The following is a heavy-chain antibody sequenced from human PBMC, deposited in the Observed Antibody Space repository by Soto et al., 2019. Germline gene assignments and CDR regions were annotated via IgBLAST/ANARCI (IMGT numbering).Heavy chain of an antibody. Sequence: PGGSLRLSCAASGFTFSSYGMHWVRQAPGKGLEWVAVIWYDGSNKYYADSVKGRFTISRDNSKNTLYLQMNSLRAEDTAVYYCARDLDIVATITKYYFDYWGQGTLVTVSS. D-gene: IGHD5-12*01. CDR3: ARDLDIVATITKYYFDY. V-gene: IGHV3-33*01. J-gene: IGHJ4*02. CDR1: GFTFSSYG. CDR2: IWYDGSNK.